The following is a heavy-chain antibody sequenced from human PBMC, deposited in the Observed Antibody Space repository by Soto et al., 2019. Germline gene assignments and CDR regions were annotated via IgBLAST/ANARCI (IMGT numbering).Heavy chain of an antibody. D-gene: IGHD3-22*01. CDR3: ARVRYYDSSGQPRGAFDY. J-gene: IGHJ4*02. CDR2: TNHSGST. Sequence: SETLSLTCAVYGGSFSGYYWSWIRQPPGKGLEWIGETNHSGSTNYNPSLKSRVTISVDTSKNQFSLKLSSVTAADTAVYYCARVRYYDSSGQPRGAFDYWGQGTLVTVSS. V-gene: IGHV4-34*01. CDR1: GGSFSGYY.